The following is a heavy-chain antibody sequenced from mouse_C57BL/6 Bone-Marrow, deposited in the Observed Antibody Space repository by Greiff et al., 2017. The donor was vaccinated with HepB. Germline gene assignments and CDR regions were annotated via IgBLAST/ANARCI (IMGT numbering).Heavy chain of an antibody. V-gene: IGHV5-12*01. CDR3: ARGNYGSSPWFAY. CDR1: GFTFSDYY. CDR2: ISNGGGST. D-gene: IGHD1-1*01. Sequence: EVKVEESGGGLVQPGGSLKLSCAASGFTFSDYYMYWVRQTPEKRLEWVAYISNGGGSTYYPDTVKGRFTISRDNAKNTLYLQMSRLKSEDTAMYYCARGNYGSSPWFAYWGQGTLVTVSA. J-gene: IGHJ3*01.